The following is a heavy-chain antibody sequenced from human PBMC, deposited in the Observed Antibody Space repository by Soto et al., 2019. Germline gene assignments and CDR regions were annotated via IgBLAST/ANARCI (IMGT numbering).Heavy chain of an antibody. CDR1: GGSISSGGYY. CDR3: ARAFDYDYGDYSNYFDY. D-gene: IGHD4-17*01. V-gene: IGHV4-31*03. Sequence: SETLSLTCTVSGGSISSGGYYWSWIRQHPGKGLEWIGYIYYSGSTYYNPSLKSRVTISVDTSKNQFSLKLSSVTAADTAVYYCARAFDYDYGDYSNYFDYWGQGTLVTVSS. CDR2: IYYSGST. J-gene: IGHJ4*02.